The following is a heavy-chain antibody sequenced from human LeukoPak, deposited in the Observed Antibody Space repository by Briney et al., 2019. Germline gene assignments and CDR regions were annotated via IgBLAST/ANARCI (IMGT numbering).Heavy chain of an antibody. CDR2: IIPILGIA. J-gene: IGHJ4*02. V-gene: IGHV1-69*04. CDR3: ASRSLYSGYEHY. CDR1: GGTFSSYA. Sequence: GASVKVSCKASGGTFSSYAISWVRQAPGQGLEWMGRIIPILGIANYAQKFQGRVTITADKSTSTAYMELSSLRSEDTAVYYCASRSLYSGYEHYWGQGTLVTVSS. D-gene: IGHD5-12*01.